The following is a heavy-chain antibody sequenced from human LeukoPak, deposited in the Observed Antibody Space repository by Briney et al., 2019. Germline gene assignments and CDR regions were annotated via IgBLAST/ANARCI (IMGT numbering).Heavy chain of an antibody. Sequence: SETLSLTCAVYGGSFSGYYWSWIRQPPGKGLEWIGEINHSGSTNYNPSLRTRVTISVDTSKNQFSLKLSSVTAADTAVYYCATSPGEQWLVYFDYWGQGTLVTVSS. CDR2: INHSGST. CDR3: ATSPGEQWLVYFDY. D-gene: IGHD6-19*01. J-gene: IGHJ4*02. CDR1: GGSFSGYY. V-gene: IGHV4-34*01.